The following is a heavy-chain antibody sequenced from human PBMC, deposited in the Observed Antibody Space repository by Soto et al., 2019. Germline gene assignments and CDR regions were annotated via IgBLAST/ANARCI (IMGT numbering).Heavy chain of an antibody. Sequence: EVQLVESGGGLVRPGGSLRLSCAASGFTFSYYWMHWVRQAPGKGLVWVSRIHSDGSSTTYADFVKGRFIISRDNARNTVELQMNRVRVEDTAVYYCARGDRGAFDLWGQGTVVTVSS. CDR2: IHSDGSST. D-gene: IGHD1-26*01. V-gene: IGHV3-74*01. CDR1: GFTFSYYW. CDR3: ARGDRGAFDL. J-gene: IGHJ3*01.